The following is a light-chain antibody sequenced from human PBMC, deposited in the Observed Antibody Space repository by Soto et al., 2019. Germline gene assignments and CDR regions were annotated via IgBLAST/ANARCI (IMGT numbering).Light chain of an antibody. CDR2: DVS. CDR1: SSDVGGYNY. Sequence: QSVLTQPASVSGSPGQSITISCTGTSSDVGGYNYVSWYQQHPGKAPKLMIYDVSNRPSGVSNSFSGSKSGNTASLTISGLQAEDEADYYCSSYTSSSTPVFGGGTKLTVL. J-gene: IGLJ2*01. CDR3: SSYTSSSTPV. V-gene: IGLV2-14*01.